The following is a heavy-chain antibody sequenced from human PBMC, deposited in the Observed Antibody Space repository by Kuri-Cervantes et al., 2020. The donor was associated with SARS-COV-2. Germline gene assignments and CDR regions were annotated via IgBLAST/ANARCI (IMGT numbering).Heavy chain of an antibody. CDR3: AKRSESADDFWSGYYTGNWFDP. CDR1: GFTFSGYA. J-gene: IGHJ5*02. V-gene: IGHV3-23*01. CDR2: ISGSGGST. D-gene: IGHD3-3*01. Sequence: ETLSLTCAASGFTFSGYAMSWVRQAPGKGLEWVSAISGSGGSTYYADSVKGRLTISRDNSKNTLYLQMNSLRAEDTAVYYCAKRSESADDFWSGYYTGNWFDPWGQGTLVTVSS.